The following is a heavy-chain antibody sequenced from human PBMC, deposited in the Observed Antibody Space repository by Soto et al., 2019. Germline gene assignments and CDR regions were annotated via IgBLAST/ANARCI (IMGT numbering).Heavy chain of an antibody. CDR3: SRIAVSGAITGFDY. J-gene: IGHJ4*02. V-gene: IGHV4-39*01. Sequence: SETLSLTCTVSGGSISNSSYLWGWIRQPPGKGLQWIGSVSYSGSTYYNPSLKSRVTISVDTSKTQSSLRLSSVTAADTAVYYCSRIAVSGAITGFDYWGQGALVTVSS. D-gene: IGHD6-19*01. CDR1: GGSISNSSYL. CDR2: VSYSGST.